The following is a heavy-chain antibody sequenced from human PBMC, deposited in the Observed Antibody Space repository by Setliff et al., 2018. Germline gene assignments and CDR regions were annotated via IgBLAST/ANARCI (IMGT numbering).Heavy chain of an antibody. J-gene: IGHJ4*02. CDR2: IKSKTDGDST. CDR3: AGGYPSNFDY. D-gene: IGHD3-22*01. Sequence: GGSLRLSCAASGFTFSNAWMSWVRQAPGKGLEWVGRIKSKTDGDSTYYADSVKGRFTISRDNSKNTLYLQLNSLRAEDTAIYYCAGGYPSNFDYWGQGTLVTVSS. CDR1: GFTFSNAW. V-gene: IGHV3-15*01.